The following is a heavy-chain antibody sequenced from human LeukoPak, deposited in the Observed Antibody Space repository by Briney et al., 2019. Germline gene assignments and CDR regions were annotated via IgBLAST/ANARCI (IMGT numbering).Heavy chain of an antibody. CDR1: GYTFSSYG. CDR3: ARWYYSGWAFDY. J-gene: IGHJ4*02. D-gene: IGHD6-19*01. CDR2: ISTYNGNT. Sequence: ASVKVSCKASGYTFSSYGISWVRQAPGQGLEWMGWISTYNGNTNYIEKLQGRVTMTTDTSTNTAYMELRSLRSDDTAVYYCARWYYSGWAFDYWGQGTLVAVSS. V-gene: IGHV1-18*01.